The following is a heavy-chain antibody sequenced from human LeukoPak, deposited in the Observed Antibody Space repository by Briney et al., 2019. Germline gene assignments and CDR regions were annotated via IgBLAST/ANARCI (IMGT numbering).Heavy chain of an antibody. D-gene: IGHD3-9*01. Sequence: GGSLRLSCAVSGFNFSGYWMSWVRQAPGKGLEWVANINQDGSERYYVDSVKGRFTISRDNAKKALYLQMNSLRAEDTAVYYCAKDYYDILTGCLEWGQGTLVTVSS. V-gene: IGHV3-7*03. CDR1: GFNFSGYW. CDR2: INQDGSER. CDR3: AKDYYDILTGCLE. J-gene: IGHJ4*02.